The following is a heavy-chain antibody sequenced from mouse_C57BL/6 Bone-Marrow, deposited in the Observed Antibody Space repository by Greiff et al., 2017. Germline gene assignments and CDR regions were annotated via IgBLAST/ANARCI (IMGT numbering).Heavy chain of an antibody. V-gene: IGHV5-4*01. CDR1: GFTFSSYA. CDR2: ISDGGSYT. CDR3: ARSHSYAMDY. Sequence: EVQLQQSGGGLVKPGGSLKLSCAASGFTFSSYAMSWVRQTPEKRLEWVATISDGGSYTYYPDNVKGRFTISRDNAKNNLYMQMSHLKSEDTAMYYCARSHSYAMDYWGQGTSVTVSS. J-gene: IGHJ4*01.